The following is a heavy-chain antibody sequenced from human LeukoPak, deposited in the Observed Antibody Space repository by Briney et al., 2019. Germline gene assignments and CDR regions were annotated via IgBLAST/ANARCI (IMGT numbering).Heavy chain of an antibody. Sequence: PGGSLRLSCAASGFTFRTYGMSWVRQTPGKGLEWVSYIISSGSTIYYADSVKGRFTISRDNAKNSLYLQMNSLRAEDTAVYYCAREATSGSYFTDYWGQGTLVTVSS. CDR1: GFTFRTYG. D-gene: IGHD3-22*01. CDR2: IISSGSTI. J-gene: IGHJ4*02. CDR3: AREATSGSYFTDY. V-gene: IGHV3-48*04.